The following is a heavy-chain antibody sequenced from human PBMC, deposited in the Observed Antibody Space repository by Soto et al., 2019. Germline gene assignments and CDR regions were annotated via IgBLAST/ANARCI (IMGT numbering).Heavy chain of an antibody. CDR2: IYWNDDK. Sequence: QITLKESGPTLVKPTQTLTLTCSFSGFLLSTRGLGVGWIRQPPGKALEWLALIYWNDDKRYSLSLANRLTNTQDAFKNQVVLTMTDMDPAEPATYYCAHRRASATSGVYDYWGQGTLVTVSS. CDR3: AHRRASATSGVYDY. CDR1: GFLLSTRGLG. D-gene: IGHD2-8*01. V-gene: IGHV2-5*01. J-gene: IGHJ4*02.